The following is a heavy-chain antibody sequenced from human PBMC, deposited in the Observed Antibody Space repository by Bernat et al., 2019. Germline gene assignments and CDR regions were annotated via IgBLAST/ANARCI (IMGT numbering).Heavy chain of an antibody. CDR2: IWYDGSNK. Sequence: QVQLVESGGGVVQPGRSLRLFCAASGFTFSSYGMHWVRQAPGKGLEWVAVIWYDGSNKYYAGSVKGRFTISRDNSKNTLYLQMNGLRAEDTAVYYCARDHKGYFDYWGQGTLVTVSS. J-gene: IGHJ4*02. CDR1: GFTFSSYG. V-gene: IGHV3-33*01. CDR3: ARDHKGYFDY.